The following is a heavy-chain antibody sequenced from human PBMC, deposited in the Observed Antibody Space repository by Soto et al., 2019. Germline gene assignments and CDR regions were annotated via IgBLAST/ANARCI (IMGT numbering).Heavy chain of an antibody. CDR3: AKGGPRVDIRDYSASSGSYSASAYYYGMDV. Sequence: LRLSCAASGFTFSSDAMSWVRQAPGKGLEWVSAISGSGGSTYYADSVKGRVTISRDNSKNSLYLQMNSLRAEDTAVYYCAKGGPRVDIRDYSASSGSYSASAYYYGMDVWGQGTTVTSSS. CDR2: ISGSGGST. CDR1: GFTFSSDA. D-gene: IGHD3-22*01. J-gene: IGHJ6*02. V-gene: IGHV3-23*01.